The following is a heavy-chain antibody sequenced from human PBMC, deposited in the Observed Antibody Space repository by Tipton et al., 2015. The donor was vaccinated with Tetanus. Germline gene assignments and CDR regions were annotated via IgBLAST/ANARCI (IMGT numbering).Heavy chain of an antibody. V-gene: IGHV4-61*08. J-gene: IGHJ3*01. CDR3: ARTASCGVITYRAFDL. Sequence: TLSLTCTVSGISVSTSDYYWSWVRQPPGKELEWIGYIYYLGNTAYNPSLQSRVSMSVDTSKKQFSLRLNSVAAADTAIYYCARTASCGVITYRAFDLWGLGTMVTVSS. CDR2: IYYLGNT. CDR1: GISVSTSDYY. D-gene: IGHD3-3*01.